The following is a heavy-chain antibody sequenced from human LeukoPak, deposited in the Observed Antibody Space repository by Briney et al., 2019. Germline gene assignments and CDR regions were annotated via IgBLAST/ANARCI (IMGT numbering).Heavy chain of an antibody. Sequence: SVKVSCKASGGTFSSYAISWVRQAPGQGLEWMGGIIPIFGTANYAQKFQGRVTITADKSTSTAYMELSSLRSEDTAVYYCARDQYCSGGSCWWRAFDIWGQGTMVTVSS. V-gene: IGHV1-69*06. J-gene: IGHJ3*02. CDR3: ARDQYCSGGSCWWRAFDI. CDR1: GGTFSSYA. D-gene: IGHD2-15*01. CDR2: IIPIFGTA.